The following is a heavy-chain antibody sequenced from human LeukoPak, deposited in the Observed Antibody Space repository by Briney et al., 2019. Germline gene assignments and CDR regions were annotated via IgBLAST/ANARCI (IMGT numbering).Heavy chain of an antibody. Sequence: PGGSLRLSCAASGFTFSSYGMSWVRQAPGKGLEWVSAISGSGGSTYYADSVKGRFTISRDNSKNTLYLQMNSLRAEDTAVYYCAKSTGHWVVGAKDYWAQGTLVTVSS. V-gene: IGHV3-23*01. CDR2: ISGSGGST. CDR1: GFTFSSYG. D-gene: IGHD2-15*01. J-gene: IGHJ4*02. CDR3: AKSTGHWVVGAKDY.